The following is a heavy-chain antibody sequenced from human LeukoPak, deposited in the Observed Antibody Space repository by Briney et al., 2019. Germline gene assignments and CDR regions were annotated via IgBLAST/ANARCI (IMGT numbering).Heavy chain of an antibody. CDR2: ITDTGDAT. J-gene: IGHJ4*02. Sequence: GGSLRLSCAASGFTFRNFAMAWVRQAPGKRLEWVSSITDTGDATGYTESVKGRFTISRDNSKGTVWLQMNSLRAEDTAIYYCAREMSRYSSSSSSWGQGTLVTVSS. V-gene: IGHV3-23*01. CDR1: GFTFRNFA. CDR3: AREMSRYSSSSSS. D-gene: IGHD6-6*01.